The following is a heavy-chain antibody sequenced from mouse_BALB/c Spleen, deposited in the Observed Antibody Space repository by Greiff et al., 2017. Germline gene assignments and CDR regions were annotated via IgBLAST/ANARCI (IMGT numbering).Heavy chain of an antibody. V-gene: IGHV5-9-4*01. D-gene: IGHD2-2*01. CDR1: GFTFSSYA. J-gene: IGHJ4*01. CDR2: ISSGGSYT. Sequence: EVQLQESGGGLVKPGGSLKLSCAASGFTFSSYAMSWVRQSPEKRLEWVAEISSGGSYTYYPDTVTGRFTISRDNAKNTLYLEMSSLRSEDTAMYYCARHGYDVYYYAMDYWGQGTSVTVSS. CDR3: ARHGYDVYYYAMDY.